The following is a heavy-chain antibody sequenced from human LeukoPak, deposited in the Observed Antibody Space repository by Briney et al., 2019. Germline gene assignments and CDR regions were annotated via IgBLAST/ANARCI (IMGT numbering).Heavy chain of an antibody. D-gene: IGHD5-18*01. CDR2: IYHSGST. Sequence: SETLSLTCAVSGGSISSSNWWSWVRQPPGKGLEWIGEIYHSGSTNYNPSLKSRVTISVDKSKNQFSLKLSSVTAADTAVYYCARGVMGTAMALYYFDYWGQGTLVTVSS. V-gene: IGHV4-4*02. CDR3: ARGVMGTAMALYYFDY. CDR1: GGSISSSNW. J-gene: IGHJ4*02.